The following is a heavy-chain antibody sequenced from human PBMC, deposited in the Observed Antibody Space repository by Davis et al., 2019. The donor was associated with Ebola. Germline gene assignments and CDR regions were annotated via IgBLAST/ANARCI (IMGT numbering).Heavy chain of an antibody. CDR1: GGSFSGYY. V-gene: IGHV4-34*01. J-gene: IGHJ6*03. CDR2: IYYSGST. Sequence: SETLSLTCAVYGGSFSGYYWGWIRQPPGKGLEWIGNIYYSGSTYYNPSLKSRVTISVDTSKIQFSLKLSSVTAADTAVYYCARQHYYYYYMDVWGKGTTVTVSS. CDR3: ARQHYYYYYMDV.